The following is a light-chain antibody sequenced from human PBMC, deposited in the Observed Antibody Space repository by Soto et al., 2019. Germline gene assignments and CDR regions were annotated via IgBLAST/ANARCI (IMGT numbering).Light chain of an antibody. Sequence: IQMTQSPSTLSASVGDRVIITCRASQTVERWMAWYQQKPGKAPKLLISDVSTLERGVPSRFSGSGSATEFTLTISGLQPDDFATYYCQQYNSAPWTFGQGTKVDIK. V-gene: IGKV1-5*01. CDR3: QQYNSAPWT. J-gene: IGKJ1*01. CDR1: QTVERW. CDR2: DVS.